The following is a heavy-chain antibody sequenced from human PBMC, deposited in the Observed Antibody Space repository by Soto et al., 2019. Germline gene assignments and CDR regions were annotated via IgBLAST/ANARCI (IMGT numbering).Heavy chain of an antibody. CDR2: ISAYNGNT. CDR3: ARGVLKTYYDFWSGYYKTPPFDY. V-gene: IGHV1-18*01. Sequence: QVQLVQSGAEVKKPGASVKVSCKASGYTFTSYGISWVRQAPGQGLEWMGWISAYNGNTNYAQKLQGRVTMTTDTSTRTAYMELRSLRSVDTAVYYGARGVLKTYYDFWSGYYKTPPFDYWGPGTLGTVSS. D-gene: IGHD3-3*01. J-gene: IGHJ4*02. CDR1: GYTFTSYG.